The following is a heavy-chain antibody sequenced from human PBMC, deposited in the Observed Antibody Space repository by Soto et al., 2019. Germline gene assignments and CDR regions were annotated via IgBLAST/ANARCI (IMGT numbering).Heavy chain of an antibody. CDR2: LFYSGST. V-gene: IGHV4-31*03. CDR3: ARVLKIVVVPAGIDV. Sequence: PSETLSLTCTVSGGFISSGGYYWSWIRQYPGKGLEWIGYLFYSGSTYYNPSLKGRVTISLDTSKNQFSLNLGSVTAADTAVYYCARVLKIVVVPAGIDVWGQGTTVTVSS. D-gene: IGHD2-2*01. CDR1: GGFISSGGYY. J-gene: IGHJ6*02.